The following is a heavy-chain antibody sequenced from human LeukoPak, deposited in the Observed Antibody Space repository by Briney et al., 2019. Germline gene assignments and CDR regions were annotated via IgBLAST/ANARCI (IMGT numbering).Heavy chain of an antibody. CDR2: IRYDGSNK. J-gene: IGHJ4*02. Sequence: PGGSLRLSCAASGFIFSSHGMHWVRQAPGKGLEWVAFIRYDGSNKYYADSVKGRFTISRDNSKNTMYLQMNSLRAEDTTVYYCAKFAYDSTGYYAGFDYWGQGTLVTVSS. V-gene: IGHV3-30*02. CDR3: AKFAYDSTGYYAGFDY. CDR1: GFIFSSHG. D-gene: IGHD3-22*01.